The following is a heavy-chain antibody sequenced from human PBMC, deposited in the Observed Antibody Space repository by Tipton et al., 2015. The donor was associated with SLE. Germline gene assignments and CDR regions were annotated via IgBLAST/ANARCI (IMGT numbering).Heavy chain of an antibody. CDR1: GFTFSSYA. D-gene: IGHD2-2*01. Sequence: GSLRLSCAASGFTFSSYAMSWVRQAPGKGLEWVSAISGSGDSTYYADSVKGLFTISRDSSKSTLSLQMNSLRAEDTALYYCAIAGTGCCEGDYFEYWGQGILVTVSS. V-gene: IGHV3-23*01. CDR3: AIAGTGCCEGDYFEY. J-gene: IGHJ4*02. CDR2: ISGSGDST.